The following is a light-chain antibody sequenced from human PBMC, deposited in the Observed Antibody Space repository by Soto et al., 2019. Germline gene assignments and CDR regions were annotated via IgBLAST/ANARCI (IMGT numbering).Light chain of an antibody. Sequence: TKTXXASQSISSYLNWYQQKPGKAPKLLIYAASSLQSGVPSRFSGSGSGTDFTLTISSLQPEDFATYSLRQSYSPPGTIGQGTKVDI. J-gene: IGKJ1*01. V-gene: IGKV1-39*01. CDR3: RQSYSPPGT. CDR1: QSISSY. CDR2: AAS.